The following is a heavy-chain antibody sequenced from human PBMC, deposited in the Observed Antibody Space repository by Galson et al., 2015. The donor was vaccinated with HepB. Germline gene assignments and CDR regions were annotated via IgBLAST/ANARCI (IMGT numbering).Heavy chain of an antibody. D-gene: IGHD3-16*01. CDR3: ARPLWGDWDYFDY. CDR1: GYTFTSYA. Sequence: SVKVSCKASGYTFTSYAMHWVRQAPGQRLEWMGWINAGNGNTKYSQKFQGRVTITRDTSASTAYMELSSLRSEDTAVYYCARPLWGDWDYFDYWGQGTLVTVSS. V-gene: IGHV1-3*01. J-gene: IGHJ4*02. CDR2: INAGNGNT.